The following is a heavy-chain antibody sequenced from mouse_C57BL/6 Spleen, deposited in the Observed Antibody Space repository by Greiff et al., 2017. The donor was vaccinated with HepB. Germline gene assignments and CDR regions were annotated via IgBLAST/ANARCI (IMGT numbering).Heavy chain of an antibody. CDR1: GFSFNTYA. Sequence: EVKVVESGGGLVQPKGSLKLSCAASGFSFNTYAMNWVRQAPGKGLEWVARIRSKSNNYATYYADSVKDRFTISRDDSESMLYLQMNNLKTEDTAIYYCVRHDGYYYAMDYWGQGTSVTVSS. CDR2: IRSKSNNYAT. J-gene: IGHJ4*01. D-gene: IGHD2-3*01. CDR3: VRHDGYYYAMDY. V-gene: IGHV10-1*01.